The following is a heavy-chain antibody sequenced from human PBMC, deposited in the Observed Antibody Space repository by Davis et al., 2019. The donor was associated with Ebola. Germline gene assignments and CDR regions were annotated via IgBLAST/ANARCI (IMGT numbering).Heavy chain of an antibody. D-gene: IGHD4-17*01. CDR1: GFTFSDYY. J-gene: IGHJ6*04. CDR2: ISSSGSTI. Sequence: GGSLRLSCAASGFTFSDYYMSWIRQAPGKGLEWVSYISSSGSTIYYADSVKGRFTISRDNSKNTLYLQMNSLRAEDTAVYYCARDQAEVIDYGEIYYYYYGMDVWGKGTTVTVSS. CDR3: ARDQAEVIDYGEIYYYYYGMDV. V-gene: IGHV3-11*04.